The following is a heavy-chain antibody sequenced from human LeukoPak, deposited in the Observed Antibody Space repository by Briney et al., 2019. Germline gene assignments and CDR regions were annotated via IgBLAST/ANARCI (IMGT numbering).Heavy chain of an antibody. Sequence: SGGSLRLSCAASGFTFSNYAMNWVRQAPGKGLEWVSSISTSSTYIYSAGSVKGRFTISRDNAKNSLYLQMSSLRAEDTAVYYCARTRDGYNYDAFDIWGQGTMVTVSS. CDR3: ARTRDGYNYDAFDI. CDR1: GFTFSNYA. V-gene: IGHV3-21*01. CDR2: ISTSSTYI. J-gene: IGHJ3*02. D-gene: IGHD5-24*01.